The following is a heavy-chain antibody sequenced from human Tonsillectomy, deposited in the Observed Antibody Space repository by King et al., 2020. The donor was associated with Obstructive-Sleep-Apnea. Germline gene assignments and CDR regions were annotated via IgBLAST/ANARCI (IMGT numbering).Heavy chain of an antibody. CDR2: IKQDGSEK. J-gene: IGHJ4*02. CDR1: GFTFSNYW. D-gene: IGHD2-15*01. Sequence: VQLVQSGGGLVQPGGSLRLSCAASGFTFSNYWMSWVRQAPGKGLEWVANIKQDGSEKYYVDSVKGRFTISRDNAKNSLYLQMNSLRAEDTAVYYCARYFGCSGGSCYWGGGYWGQGTLVTVSS. CDR3: ARYFGCSGGSCYWGGGY. V-gene: IGHV3-7*03.